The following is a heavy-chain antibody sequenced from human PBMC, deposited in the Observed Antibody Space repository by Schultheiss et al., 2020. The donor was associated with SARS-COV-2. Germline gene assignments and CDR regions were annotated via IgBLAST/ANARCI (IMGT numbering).Heavy chain of an antibody. D-gene: IGHD3-10*01. CDR1: GFSFSDYW. Sequence: GESLKISCAASGFSFSDYWMHWVRQAPGKGLVWVAHINTDGTYTRFADSVKGRFTISRDNARNTVYLQMNSLKTEDTAVYYCTTDDYGSVDWGQGTLVTVSS. J-gene: IGHJ4*02. CDR2: INTDGTYT. CDR3: TTDDYGSVD. V-gene: IGHV3-74*01.